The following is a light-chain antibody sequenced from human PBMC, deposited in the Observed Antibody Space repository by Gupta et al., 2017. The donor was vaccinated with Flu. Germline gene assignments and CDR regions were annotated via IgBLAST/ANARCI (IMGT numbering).Light chain of an antibody. Sequence: DIQMTQSPSSLSASVGDRVTITCRASQSISSYLNWYQQKPGKAPKLLIYAASSLQSGVPSRFSGSGSGTDFTLTISSLQPEDFATYYCQQSYRTPQGTFGQGTKVEIK. CDR3: QQSYRTPQGT. V-gene: IGKV1-39*01. J-gene: IGKJ1*01. CDR2: AAS. CDR1: QSISSY.